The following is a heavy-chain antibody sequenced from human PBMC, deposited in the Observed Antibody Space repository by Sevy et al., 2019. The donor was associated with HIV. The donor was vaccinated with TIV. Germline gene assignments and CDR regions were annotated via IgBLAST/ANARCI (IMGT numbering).Heavy chain of an antibody. CDR3: ARASAAADGYYYYYMDV. J-gene: IGHJ6*03. V-gene: IGHV3-21*01. CDR1: GFTFSSYS. D-gene: IGHD6-13*01. Sequence: GGSLRLSCAASGFTFSSYSMNWVRQAPGKGLEWVSSISSSSSYIYYADSVKGRLTISRDNAKNSLYLQMNSLSAEDTAVYYCARASAAADGYYYYYMDVWGKGTTVTVSS. CDR2: ISSSSSYI.